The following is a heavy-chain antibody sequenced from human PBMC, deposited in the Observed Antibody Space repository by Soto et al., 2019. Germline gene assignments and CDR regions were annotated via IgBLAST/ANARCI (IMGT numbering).Heavy chain of an antibody. J-gene: IGHJ4*02. Sequence: QVQLVESGGGVVQPGRSLRLSCAASGFTFSSYGMHWVRQAPGKGLEWVAVIWYDGSNKYYADSVKGRFTISRYNSKNTLYLKMNSLRAENTGVYYCARDSRREYYDSRHYWGADYWGQGTLVTVSS. CDR2: IWYDGSNK. CDR3: ARDSRREYYDSRHYWGADY. V-gene: IGHV3-33*01. D-gene: IGHD3-22*01. CDR1: GFTFSSYG.